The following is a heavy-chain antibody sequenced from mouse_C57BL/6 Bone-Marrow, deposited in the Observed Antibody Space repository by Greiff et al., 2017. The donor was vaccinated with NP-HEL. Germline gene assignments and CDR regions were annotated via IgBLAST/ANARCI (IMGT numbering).Heavy chain of an antibody. V-gene: IGHV1-74*01. J-gene: IGHJ4*01. CDR2: IHPSDSDT. CDR3: ARSRANNSSGSYYAMDY. Sequence: VQLQQPGAELVKPGASVKVSCKASGYTFTSYWMHWVKQRPGQGLEWIGRIHPSDSDTNYNQKFKGKATLTVDKSSSTAYMQLSRLTSEDSAVYYCARSRANNSSGSYYAMDYWGQGTSVTVSS. CDR1: GYTFTSYW. D-gene: IGHD3-2*02.